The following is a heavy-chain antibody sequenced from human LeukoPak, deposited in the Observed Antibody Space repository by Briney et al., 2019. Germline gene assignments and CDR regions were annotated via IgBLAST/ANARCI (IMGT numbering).Heavy chain of an antibody. V-gene: IGHV3-53*01. Sequence: GGSLKLSCAASGFTVSSNYMSWVRQAPGKGLEWVSVTVNGGSTYYSDSVKGRFTISRDNSKNTLYLQMNSLRAEDTAVYYCAKDYMVVTPRYSFDYWGQGTLVTVSS. CDR2: TVNGGST. CDR1: GFTVSSNY. D-gene: IGHD2-21*02. J-gene: IGHJ4*02. CDR3: AKDYMVVTPRYSFDY.